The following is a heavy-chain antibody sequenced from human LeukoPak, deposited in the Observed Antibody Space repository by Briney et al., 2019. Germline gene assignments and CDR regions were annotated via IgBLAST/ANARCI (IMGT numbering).Heavy chain of an antibody. Sequence: PSETLSLTCAVYGGSFSGYYWSWLRQPPGKGLEWIGEINHSGSTNYNPSLKSRVTISVDTSKNQFSLKLSSVTAADTAVYYCARGLVDTISKSFDYWGQGTLVTVSS. V-gene: IGHV4-34*01. CDR3: ARGLVDTISKSFDY. J-gene: IGHJ4*02. CDR1: GGSFSGYY. CDR2: INHSGST. D-gene: IGHD5-12*01.